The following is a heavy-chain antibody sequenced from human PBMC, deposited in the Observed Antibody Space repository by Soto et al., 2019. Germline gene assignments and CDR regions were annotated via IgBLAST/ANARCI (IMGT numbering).Heavy chain of an antibody. CDR2: VYYTGST. J-gene: IGHJ4*02. V-gene: IGHV4-59*01. D-gene: IGHD3-22*01. CDR1: GDSISTFY. Sequence: KSSESLSLTCTVSGDSISTFYWGWMRQSPGKELEWIGYVYYTGSTNYNPSLKSRVTISVDRSKNQFSLKLTSANAADTAVYYCARGRTVRNYADDSSDYFYFFDYWGQETQVTVSS. CDR3: ARGRTVRNYADDSSDYFYFFDY.